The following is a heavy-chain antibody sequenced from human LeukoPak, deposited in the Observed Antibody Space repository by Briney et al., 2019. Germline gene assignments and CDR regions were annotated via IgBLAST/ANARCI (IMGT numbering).Heavy chain of an antibody. CDR1: GFTFSSYA. J-gene: IGHJ5*02. CDR2: IWYDGSNK. Sequence: PGGSLRLSCAASGFTFSSYAMHWVRQAPGKGLEWVAVIWYDGSNKYYADSVKGRFTISRDNSKNTLYLQMNSLRAEDTAVYYCAREGVVLVVATEYNWFDPWGQGTLVTVSS. D-gene: IGHD2-15*01. CDR3: AREGVVLVVATEYNWFDP. V-gene: IGHV3-33*01.